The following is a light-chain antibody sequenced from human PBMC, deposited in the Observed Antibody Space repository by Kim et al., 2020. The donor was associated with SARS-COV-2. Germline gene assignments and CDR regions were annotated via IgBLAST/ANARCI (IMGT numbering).Light chain of an antibody. CDR2: NLS. CDR3: LQGTHWHKT. J-gene: IGKJ2*01. Sequence: QPAAITCRSRRRLVLSNGNVYLRWFQQRPGRTPSRRIHNLSSRDSGVRDRFSGSGSGNDFTLKISRVEAEDVGIYYCLQGTHWHKTFGQGTKLEI. V-gene: IGKV2-30*01. CDR1: RRLVLSNGNVY.